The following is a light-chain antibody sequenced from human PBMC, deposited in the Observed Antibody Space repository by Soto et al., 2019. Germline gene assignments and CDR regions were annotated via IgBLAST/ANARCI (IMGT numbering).Light chain of an antibody. V-gene: IGLV2-23*03. CDR1: SSDVGGHRY. CDR3: CSYAGGSNV. CDR2: EGS. Sequence: QSVLTQPASVSGSPGQSITISCTGTSSDVGGHRYVSWYQQHPGRAPKLMIYEGSKRPSGVSDRFSGSKSGNTASLTISGLQAEDEADYFCCSYAGGSNVFGAGTKLTVL. J-gene: IGLJ1*01.